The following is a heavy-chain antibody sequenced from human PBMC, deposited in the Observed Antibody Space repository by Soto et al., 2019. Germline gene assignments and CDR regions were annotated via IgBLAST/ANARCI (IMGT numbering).Heavy chain of an antibody. CDR2: INHSGST. CDR3: ARQIKDTAXVTGFDY. Sequence: SETLSLTCAVYGGSFSGYYWSWIRQPPGKGLEWIGEINHSGSTNYNPSLKSRVTISVDTSKNQFSLKLSSVTAADTAVYYCARQIKDTAXVTGFDYWGQGTLVTVSS. J-gene: IGHJ4*02. V-gene: IGHV4-34*01. D-gene: IGHD5-18*01. CDR1: GGSFSGYY.